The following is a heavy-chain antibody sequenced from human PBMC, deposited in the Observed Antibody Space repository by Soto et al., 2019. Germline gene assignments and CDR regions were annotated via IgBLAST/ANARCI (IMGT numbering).Heavy chain of an antibody. CDR1: GYSFTSLD. D-gene: IGHD1-26*01. V-gene: IGHV1-8*01. J-gene: IGHJ4*02. CDR3: ARGVSAGVDY. CDR2: MQPSTGRT. Sequence: QVRLVQSGAEVREPGASVKVSCKASGYSFTSLDINWVRQTAGQGLEWMGWMQPSTGRTGYAQKFQGRVTMTRDTSINTAYIELTTPTSDDTAFYYCARGVSAGVDYWGQGTLVTVSS.